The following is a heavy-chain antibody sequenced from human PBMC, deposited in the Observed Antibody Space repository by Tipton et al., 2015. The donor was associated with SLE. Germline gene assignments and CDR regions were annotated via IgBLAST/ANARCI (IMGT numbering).Heavy chain of an antibody. J-gene: IGHJ5*02. D-gene: IGHD1-26*01. V-gene: IGHV4-39*07. CDR1: GASVSSSVYS. CDR2: VDYSGTT. Sequence: TLSLTCTVSGASVSSSVYSWGWIRQPPGKGLEWIGTVDYSGTTYYNPSLKSRVAISMDTSKNQFSLRLRSVTAADTAVYYCATASEVGLNSFDPWGQGILVTVSS. CDR3: ATASEVGLNSFDP.